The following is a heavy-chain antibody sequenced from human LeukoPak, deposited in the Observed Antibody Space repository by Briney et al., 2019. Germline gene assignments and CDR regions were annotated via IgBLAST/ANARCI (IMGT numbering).Heavy chain of an antibody. CDR3: ARRGYSYGPSGSFDF. V-gene: IGHV4-59*01. D-gene: IGHD5-18*01. J-gene: IGHJ4*02. Sequence: PSETLSLTCTVSGVSISDYYWSWIRQPPGKGLEWIGYIYYSGSTNYNYNPSLKSRVTISVDTSKNQFSLRLTSVTAADTAVYYCARRGYSYGPSGSFDFWGQGTLVTVSS. CDR2: IYYSGSTNY. CDR1: GVSISDYY.